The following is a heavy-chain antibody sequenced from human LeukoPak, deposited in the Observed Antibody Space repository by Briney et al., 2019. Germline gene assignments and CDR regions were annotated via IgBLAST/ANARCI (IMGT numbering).Heavy chain of an antibody. Sequence: GGSLRLSCAASGFTFSSYWMHWVRQAPGKGLVWVSRINSDGSSTSYADSVKGRFTISRDNAKNTLYLQMNSLRAGDTAVYYCARVSLPYYYDSSGYLYWGQGTLVTVSS. D-gene: IGHD3-22*01. J-gene: IGHJ4*02. V-gene: IGHV3-74*01. CDR2: INSDGSST. CDR1: GFTFSSYW. CDR3: ARVSLPYYYDSSGYLY.